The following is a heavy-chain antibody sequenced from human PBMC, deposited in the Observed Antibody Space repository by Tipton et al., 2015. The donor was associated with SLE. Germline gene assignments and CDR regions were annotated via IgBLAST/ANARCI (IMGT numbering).Heavy chain of an antibody. J-gene: IGHJ4*02. V-gene: IGHV4-38-2*02. CDR3: ARDPRGAAAGLFDY. Sequence: TLSLTCTVSGYSISSGYYWGWIRQPPGKGLEWLGSIYHSGTTSYKQSLKSRVTISVDTSKNQFSLKLSSVTAADTAVYYCARDPRGAAAGLFDYWGQGTLVTVSS. CDR1: GYSISSGYY. CDR2: IYHSGTT. D-gene: IGHD6-13*01.